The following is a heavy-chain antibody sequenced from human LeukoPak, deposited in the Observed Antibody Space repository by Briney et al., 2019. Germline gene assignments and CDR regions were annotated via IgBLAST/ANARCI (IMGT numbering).Heavy chain of an antibody. Sequence: GESLKISCKGSGYSVTTYWIGWVRQMPGKGLEWMGIINPGDSDTRYSPSFQGQVTISADKSISTAYLQWSSLKASDTAMYYCTRRYDRVGYSEYWGHGTLVTVSS. CDR3: TRRYDRVGYSEY. V-gene: IGHV5-51*01. CDR2: INPGDSDT. J-gene: IGHJ4*03. CDR1: GYSVTTYW. D-gene: IGHD3-22*01.